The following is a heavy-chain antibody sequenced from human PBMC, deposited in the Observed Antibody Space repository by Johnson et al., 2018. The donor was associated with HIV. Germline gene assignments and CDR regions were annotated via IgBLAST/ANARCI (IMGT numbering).Heavy chain of an antibody. CDR2: ISYDGSNK. CDR1: GFTFSDYY. J-gene: IGHJ3*02. V-gene: IGHV3-30-3*01. Sequence: QEQLVESGGGLVKPGGSLRLSCAASGFTFSDYYMSWIRQAPGKGLEWVAVISYDGSNKYYADSVKGRFTISRDNSKNTLYLQMNSLRADDTAVYYCARDPSRSPGAFDIWGQGTMVTVSS. CDR3: ARDPSRSPGAFDI.